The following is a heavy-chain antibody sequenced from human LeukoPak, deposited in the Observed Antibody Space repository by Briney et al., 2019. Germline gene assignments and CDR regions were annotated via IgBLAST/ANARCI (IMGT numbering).Heavy chain of an antibody. V-gene: IGHV4-34*01. CDR1: GGSFSDYF. CDR3: ARGGLAGSKWSWFDP. CDR2: IERGGST. D-gene: IGHD6-19*01. J-gene: IGHJ5*02. Sequence: SETLSLTCAVYGGSFSDYFWSWIRQSPGKGLEWIGEIERGGSTVYSPSLQSRVTMSLDSSKIQFSLRLTSVAAADTAVYFCARGGLAGSKWSWFDPWGQGTLVTVSS.